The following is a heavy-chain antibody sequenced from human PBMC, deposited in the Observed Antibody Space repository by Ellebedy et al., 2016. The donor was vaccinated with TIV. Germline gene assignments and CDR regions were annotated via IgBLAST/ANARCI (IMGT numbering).Heavy chain of an antibody. CDR1: EFTFDAYG. CDR2: ISYDGTNK. V-gene: IGHV3-30*18. CDR3: AKDAGSEDYYPLLSFYYDL. Sequence: GGSLRLXXAPSEFTFDAYGMHWVRQAPGKGLEWVAVISYDGTNKYYADSVKGRFTISRDNSKNTVYLQMNSLRVEDTAVYYCAKDAGSEDYYPLLSFYYDLWGQGALVTVSS. J-gene: IGHJ4*02. D-gene: IGHD3-10*01.